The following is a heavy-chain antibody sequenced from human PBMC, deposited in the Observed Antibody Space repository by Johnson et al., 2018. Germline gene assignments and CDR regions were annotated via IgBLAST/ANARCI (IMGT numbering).Heavy chain of an antibody. CDR3: TTAIIEEDAFDI. Sequence: VQLVESGGGVVQPGRSLRLSCTASGFTFSNAWMNWVRQAPGKGLEWVGRIKSKTDGGTTDYAAPVKGRFTISRDDSKNTLYLQMNSLKTEDTAVYYCTTAIIEEDAFDIWGQGTMVTVSS. CDR1: GFTFSNAW. CDR2: IKSKTDGGTT. V-gene: IGHV3-15*07. J-gene: IGHJ3*02.